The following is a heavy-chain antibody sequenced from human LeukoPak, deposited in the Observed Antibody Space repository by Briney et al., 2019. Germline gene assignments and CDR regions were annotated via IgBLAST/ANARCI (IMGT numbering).Heavy chain of an antibody. J-gene: IGHJ4*02. CDR3: ARFRMPYFDY. V-gene: IGHV4-59*01. CDR2: IYYSGST. Sequence: SETLSLTCTVSGGSISSYYWSWIRQPPGKGLEWIGYIYYSGSTNYNPSLKSRVTISVDTSKNQFSLKLSSVTAADTAVYYCARFRMPYFDYWGQGTLVTVPS. CDR1: GGSISSYY. D-gene: IGHD2-2*01.